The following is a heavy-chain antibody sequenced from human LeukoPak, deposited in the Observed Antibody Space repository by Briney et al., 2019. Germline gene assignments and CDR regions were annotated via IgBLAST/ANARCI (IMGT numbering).Heavy chain of an antibody. CDR2: IWYDGSNE. CDR1: GFSFGTYS. D-gene: IGHD3-3*01. CDR3: ARVEGHPDY. Sequence: GGSLRLFCVASGFSFGTYSMHWARQVPGKGLEWVAVIWYDGSNEDYADSVKGRFTISRDNSKNTLYLQMNSLRAEDTAVYYCARVEGHPDYWGQGTLVTVSS. V-gene: IGHV3-33*01. J-gene: IGHJ4*02.